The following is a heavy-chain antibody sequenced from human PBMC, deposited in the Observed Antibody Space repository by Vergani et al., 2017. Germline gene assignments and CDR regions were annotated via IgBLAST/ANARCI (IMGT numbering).Heavy chain of an antibody. CDR2: ISSSSSYT. CDR1: GFTFSTYA. V-gene: IGHV3-21*05. CDR3: ARSSSSRSYGMDV. Sequence: VHLMESGGGVVQPGRSLRLSCAASGFTFSTYAMHWVRQAPGKGLEWVSYISSSSSYTNYADSVKGRFTISRDNAKNSLYLQMNSLRAEDTAVYYCARSSSSRSYGMDVWGQGTTVTVSS. D-gene: IGHD6-13*01. J-gene: IGHJ6*02.